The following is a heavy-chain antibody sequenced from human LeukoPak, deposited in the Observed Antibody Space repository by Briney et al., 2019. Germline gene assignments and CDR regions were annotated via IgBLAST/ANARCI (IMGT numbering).Heavy chain of an antibody. J-gene: IGHJ4*02. Sequence: SETLSLTCAVSGGSISSSNWWSWVRRPPGKGLEWIGEIYHSGSTNYNPSLKSRVTISVDTSKNQFSLKVSSVTAADTAVYYCARVMDYYDGTGYPPPAAADYWGQGTLVTVSS. D-gene: IGHD3-22*01. CDR3: ARVMDYYDGTGYPPPAAADY. CDR1: GGSISSSNW. CDR2: IYHSGST. V-gene: IGHV4-4*02.